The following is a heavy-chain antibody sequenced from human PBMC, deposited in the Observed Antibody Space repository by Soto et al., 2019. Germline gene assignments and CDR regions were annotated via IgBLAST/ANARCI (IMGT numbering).Heavy chain of an antibody. CDR3: AKDMGVMCLWNAFDI. D-gene: IGHD2-21*01. Sequence: EVQLVESGGGLVQPGRSLRLSCAASGFTFDDYAMHWVRQAPGKGLEWVSGISWNSGSIGYADSVKGRFTIFRDNAKIALDLQMNSQRSEDTALYYCAKDMGVMCLWNAFDILSQGTMVTVSS. V-gene: IGHV3-9*01. CDR2: ISWNSGSI. CDR1: GFTFDDYA. J-gene: IGHJ3*02.